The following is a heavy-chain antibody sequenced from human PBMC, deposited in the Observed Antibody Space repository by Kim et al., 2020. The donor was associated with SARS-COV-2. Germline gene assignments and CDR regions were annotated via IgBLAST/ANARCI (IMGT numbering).Heavy chain of an antibody. CDR3: ARYSGSLYYFDY. D-gene: IGHD1-26*01. Sequence: SETLSLTCAVYGGSFSGYYWSWIRQPPGKGLEWIGEINHSGSTNYNPSLKSRVTISVDTSKNQFSLKLSSVTAADTAVYYCARYSGSLYYFDYWGQGTLVTVSS. CDR2: INHSGST. V-gene: IGHV4-34*01. CDR1: GGSFSGYY. J-gene: IGHJ4*02.